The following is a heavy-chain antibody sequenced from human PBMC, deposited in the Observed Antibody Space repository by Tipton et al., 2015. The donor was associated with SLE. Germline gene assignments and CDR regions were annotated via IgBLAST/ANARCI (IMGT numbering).Heavy chain of an antibody. Sequence: TLSLTCFVSGGSISSSDFYWGWIRQPPAKGLEWIGSIKYRGSTYYNPSLKSRVTISVDTSKNQFSLKLTSVTAADTAVYYCARNPITMVRGVIPGAFDIWGQGTMVTVSS. D-gene: IGHD3-10*01. V-gene: IGHV4-39*01. CDR1: GGSISSSDFY. CDR3: ARNPITMVRGVIPGAFDI. J-gene: IGHJ3*02. CDR2: IKYRGST.